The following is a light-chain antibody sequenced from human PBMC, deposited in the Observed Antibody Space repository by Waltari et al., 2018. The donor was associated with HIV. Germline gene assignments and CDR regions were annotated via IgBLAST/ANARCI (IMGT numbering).Light chain of an antibody. Sequence: SYELTQPSSVSVSPGQTARITCSGDGLAKRYVRWFQQKPGQAPVLVIYKDIERPSGIPGRFVGSSSGTTGTLAISGAQVEDEADYYCFSAADNNLGVFGGGTKVTVL. CDR3: FSAADNNLGV. V-gene: IGLV3-27*01. CDR1: GLAKRY. J-gene: IGLJ3*02. CDR2: KDI.